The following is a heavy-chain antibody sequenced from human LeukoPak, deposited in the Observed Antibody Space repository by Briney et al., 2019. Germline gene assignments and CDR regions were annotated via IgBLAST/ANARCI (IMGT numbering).Heavy chain of an antibody. CDR3: TRRYCSSTSCSHFDC. Sequence: GGSLRLSCAASGFTFSTYWMTWVRQAPGKGLEWVAVISYDGSNKYYADSVKGRFTISRDNSKNTLYLQMGSLRGEDTAVYYCTRRYCSSTSCSHFDCWGQGTLVTVSS. D-gene: IGHD2-2*01. V-gene: IGHV3-30*14. CDR2: ISYDGSNK. J-gene: IGHJ4*02. CDR1: GFTFSTYW.